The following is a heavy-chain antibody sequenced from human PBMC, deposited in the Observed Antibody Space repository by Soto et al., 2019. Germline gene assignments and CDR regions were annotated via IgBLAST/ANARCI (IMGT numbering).Heavy chain of an antibody. J-gene: IGHJ5*02. CDR2: ISSSSSYI. Sequence: GGSLRLSCAASGFTFSSYSMNWVRQAPGKGLEWVSSISSSSSYIYYADSVKGRFTISRDNAKNSLYLQMNGLRAEDTAVYYCARDAVVPAAHWFDPWGQGTLVTVSS. V-gene: IGHV3-21*01. CDR1: GFTFSSYS. CDR3: ARDAVVPAAHWFDP. D-gene: IGHD2-2*01.